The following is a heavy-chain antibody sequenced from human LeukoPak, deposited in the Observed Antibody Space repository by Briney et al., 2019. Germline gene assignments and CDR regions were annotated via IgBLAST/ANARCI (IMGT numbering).Heavy chain of an antibody. CDR1: GGSISSSSYY. Sequence: SETPSLTCTVSGGSISSSSYYWGWIRQPPGKGLEWIGSIYYSGSTYYNPSLKSRVTISVDTSKNQFSLKLSSVTAADTAVYYCARFSSIFGVVIDYWGQGTLVTVSS. V-gene: IGHV4-39*01. D-gene: IGHD3-3*01. J-gene: IGHJ4*02. CDR3: ARFSSIFGVVIDY. CDR2: IYYSGST.